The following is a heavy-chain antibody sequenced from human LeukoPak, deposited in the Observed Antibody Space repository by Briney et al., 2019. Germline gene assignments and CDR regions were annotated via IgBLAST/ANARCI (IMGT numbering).Heavy chain of an antibody. CDR3: ARDLGVCSGGTCYSVYDY. CDR1: GFIASRYC. D-gene: IGHD2-15*01. J-gene: IGHJ4*02. CDR2: IKEDGSEK. Sequence: PGGSLRLSCAASGFIASRYCMSWVRQAPGKGLEWVADIKEDGSEKHCVDSVKGRFTISRDNAENSLYLQMNSLRAEDTAIYYCARDLGVCSGGTCYSVYDYWGQGTLVTVSS. V-gene: IGHV3-7*01.